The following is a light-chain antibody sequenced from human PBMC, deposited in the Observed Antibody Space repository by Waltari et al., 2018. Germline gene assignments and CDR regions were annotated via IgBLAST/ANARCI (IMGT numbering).Light chain of an antibody. J-gene: IGKJ1*01. Sequence: SCRASQSVGRTLPWYQQKPGQAPSLVIYGASIRATGIPDRFSGSGSGTDFSLTISRLEPEDFAVYYCQHYVALPVTFGQGTKVEIK. CDR3: QHYVALPVT. CDR2: GAS. V-gene: IGKV3-20*01. CDR1: QSVGRT.